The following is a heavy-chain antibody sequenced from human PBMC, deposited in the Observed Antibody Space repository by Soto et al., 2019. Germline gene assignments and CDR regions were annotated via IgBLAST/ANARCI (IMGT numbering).Heavy chain of an antibody. V-gene: IGHV1-2*02. D-gene: IGHD6-19*01. CDR2: INPNSGGT. Sequence: ASVKVSCKASGYTFTGYYMHWVRQAPGRGLEWMGWINPNSGGTNYAQKFQGRVTMTRDTSISTAYMELSRLRSDDTAVYYCARGVAVAGTYWFDPWGQGTLVTVSS. CDR3: ARGVAVAGTYWFDP. J-gene: IGHJ5*02. CDR1: GYTFTGYY.